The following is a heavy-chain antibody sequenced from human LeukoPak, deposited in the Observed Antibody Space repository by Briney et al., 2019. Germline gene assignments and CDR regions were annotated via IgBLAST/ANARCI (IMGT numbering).Heavy chain of an antibody. V-gene: IGHV4-34*01. J-gene: IGHJ4*02. CDR1: GESFSGYY. Sequence: KPSETLSLTCAVYGESFSGYYCSWIRQPPGKGLEWIGEINHSGSTNYNPSLKSRVTISVDTSKNEFSLKLSSVTAADTAVYYCARVAVAFDYWGQGTLVTVSS. D-gene: IGHD6-19*01. CDR2: INHSGST. CDR3: ARVAVAFDY.